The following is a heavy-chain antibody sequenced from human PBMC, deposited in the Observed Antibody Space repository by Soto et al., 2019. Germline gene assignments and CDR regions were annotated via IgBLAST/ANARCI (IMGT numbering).Heavy chain of an antibody. CDR3: ASDEGVDTGGYNWFDP. Sequence: GASVKVSCKASGYTFTSYYMHWVRQAPGQGLEWMGIINPSGGSTSYAQKFQGRVTMTRDTSTSTVYMELSSLRSEDTAVYYCASDEGVDTGGYNWFDPWGQGTLVTVSS. D-gene: IGHD5-18*01. CDR1: GYTFTSYY. J-gene: IGHJ5*02. CDR2: INPSGGST. V-gene: IGHV1-46*01.